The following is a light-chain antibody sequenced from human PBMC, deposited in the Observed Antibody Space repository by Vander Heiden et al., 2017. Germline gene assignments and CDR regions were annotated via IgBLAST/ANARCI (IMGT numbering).Light chain of an antibody. J-gene: IGLJ3*02. V-gene: IGLV3-19*01. Sequence: SELTQDPAVSVAVGQTGRSTRQGDRLRSYYASWYQQKPGQAPLFVIYGKNNRPSGIPDRFSGSSSGNTASLTITGAQAEDEADYYCNSRDSSGNHWVFGGGTKLTVL. CDR2: GKN. CDR1: RLRSYY. CDR3: NSRDSSGNHWV.